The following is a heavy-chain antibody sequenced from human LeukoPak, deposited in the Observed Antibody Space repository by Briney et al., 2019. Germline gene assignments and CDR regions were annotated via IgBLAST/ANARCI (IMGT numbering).Heavy chain of an antibody. D-gene: IGHD3-22*01. CDR3: ARGGRSTMVITNVDY. CDR1: GYTFTSYY. CDR2: INPSGGST. J-gene: IGHJ4*02. Sequence: GALVKVSCKASGYTFTSYYMHWVRQAPGQGLEWMGIINPSGGSTSYAQKFQGRVTMTRDTSTSTVYMELSSLRSEDTAVYYCARGGRSTMVITNVDYWGQGTLVTVSS. V-gene: IGHV1-46*01.